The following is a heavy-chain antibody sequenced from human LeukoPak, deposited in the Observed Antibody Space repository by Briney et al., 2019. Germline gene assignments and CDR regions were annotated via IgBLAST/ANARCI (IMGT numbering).Heavy chain of an antibody. J-gene: IGHJ4*02. CDR3: ARQVHDSSGYYYLPLDY. V-gene: IGHV5-51*01. CDR1: GYSFTSYW. Sequence: GESLKISCKGSGYSFTSYWLGWVRQMPGKGLEWMGIIYPGDSDTRYSPSFQGQVTISADKSISTAYLQWSSLKASDTAMYYCARQVHDSSGYYYLPLDYWGQGTLVTVSS. D-gene: IGHD3-22*01. CDR2: IYPGDSDT.